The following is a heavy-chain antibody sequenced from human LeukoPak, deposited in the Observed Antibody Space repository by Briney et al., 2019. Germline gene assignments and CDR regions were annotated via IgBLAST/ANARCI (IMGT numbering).Heavy chain of an antibody. V-gene: IGHV3-48*04. J-gene: IGHJ4*02. D-gene: IGHD2-2*01. CDR1: GFTFSSYS. Sequence: GGSLRLSCAASGFTFSSYSMNWVRQAPGKGLEWVSYISKSSDRIYHADSVKGRFTISIDNAKNSLYLQMDSLRAEDTAVYYCARDLLDDEGSSYFFDQWGQGTLVTVSS. CDR3: ARDLLDDEGSSYFFDQ. CDR2: ISKSSDRI.